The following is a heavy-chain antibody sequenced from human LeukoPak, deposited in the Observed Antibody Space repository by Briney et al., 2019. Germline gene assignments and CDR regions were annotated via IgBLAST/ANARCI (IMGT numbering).Heavy chain of an antibody. CDR2: ISSSSSYI. V-gene: IGHV3-21*01. D-gene: IGHD1-1*01. CDR3: ARVGPYNWNDWVYFDY. CDR1: GFTFSSYG. Sequence: PGRSLRLSCAASGFTFSSYGMHWVRQAPGKGLEWVSSISSSSSYIYYADSVKGRFTISRDNAKNSLYLQMDSLRAEDTAVYYCARVGPYNWNDWVYFDYWGQGTLVTVSS. J-gene: IGHJ4*02.